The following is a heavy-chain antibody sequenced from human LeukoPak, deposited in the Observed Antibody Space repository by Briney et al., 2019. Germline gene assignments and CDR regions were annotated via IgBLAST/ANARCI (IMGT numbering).Heavy chain of an antibody. V-gene: IGHV3-15*01. J-gene: IGHJ4*02. Sequence: PGGSLRLSCAASGFTFSNAWMSWVRQAPGKGLEWVGRIKSKTDGGTTDAAAPMKGRFTISRDDSKKTLYLQMNSLKTEDTAVYYCARDFSFYEDYWGQGTLVTVSS. CDR2: IKSKTDGGTT. D-gene: IGHD3-3*01. CDR1: GFTFSNAW. CDR3: ARDFSFYEDY.